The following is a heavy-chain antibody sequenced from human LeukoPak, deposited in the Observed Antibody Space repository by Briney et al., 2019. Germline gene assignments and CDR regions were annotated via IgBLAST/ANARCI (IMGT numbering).Heavy chain of an antibody. V-gene: IGHV4-59*01. Sequence: PSETLSLTCTVSGGSISSYYWSWIRQPPGKGLEWIGYIYYSGSTNYNPSLKSRVTISVDTSKNQFSLKLSSVTAADTAVYYCARFVGSSWLAFDIWGQETMVTVSS. J-gene: IGHJ3*02. CDR2: IYYSGST. CDR1: GGSISSYY. CDR3: ARFVGSSWLAFDI. D-gene: IGHD6-13*01.